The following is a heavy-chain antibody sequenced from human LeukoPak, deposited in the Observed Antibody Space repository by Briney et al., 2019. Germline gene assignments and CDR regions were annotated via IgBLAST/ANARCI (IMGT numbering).Heavy chain of an antibody. Sequence: AETLSLPCTVSGGSISSYYWSWIRQPPGKGLEWIGYIYYSGSTNYNPSLKSRVTISVDTSKNQFSLRLSSVTAADTAVYYCASSSTGWDYYDSSGYYAFDSWGQETLVTVAS. V-gene: IGHV4-59*08. CDR1: GGSISSYY. D-gene: IGHD3-22*01. J-gene: IGHJ4*02. CDR3: ASSSTGWDYYDSSGYYAFDS. CDR2: IYYSGST.